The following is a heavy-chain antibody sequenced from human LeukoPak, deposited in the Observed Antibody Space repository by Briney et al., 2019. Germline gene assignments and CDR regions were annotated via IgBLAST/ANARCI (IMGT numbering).Heavy chain of an antibody. Sequence: GGSLRLSCAASGLTFSSYAMSWVRQAPGKGLEWVSAISVGSDVIYYADSVKGRFAISRDNSKHTVYLQMDSLRAEDTAVYYCAKSHVSTATGTGRYFDYWGQGTLVTVSS. CDR1: GLTFSSYA. CDR2: ISVGSDVI. D-gene: IGHD3-9*01. CDR3: AKSHVSTATGTGRYFDY. J-gene: IGHJ4*02. V-gene: IGHV3-23*01.